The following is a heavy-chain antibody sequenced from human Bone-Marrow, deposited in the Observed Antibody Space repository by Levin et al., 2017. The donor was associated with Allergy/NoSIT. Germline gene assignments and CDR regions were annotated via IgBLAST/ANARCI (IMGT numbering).Heavy chain of an antibody. D-gene: IGHD4-11*01. CDR2: ISDDGKTK. Sequence: QSGGSLRLSCAASGFTFSNYGMHWVRQAPGKGLEWVAVISDDGKTKKYGDSVKGRFTISRDSSKNTLYLQMNSLRTEDTAVYYCVKDLQMGYWGQGTRVTVSS. J-gene: IGHJ4*02. V-gene: IGHV3-30*18. CDR1: GFTFSNYG. CDR3: VKDLQMGY.